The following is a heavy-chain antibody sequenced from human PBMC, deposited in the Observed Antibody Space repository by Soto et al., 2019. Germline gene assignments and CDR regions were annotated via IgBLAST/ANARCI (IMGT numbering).Heavy chain of an antibody. J-gene: IGHJ5*02. CDR1: GYTFTGYY. V-gene: IGHV1-2*02. CDR3: ARGSPRGAGRRSNCFDP. CDR2: INPNSGGT. Sequence: ASVKVSCKASGYTFTGYYMHWVRQAPGQGREWMGWINPNSGGTNYAKKFQGRVTMTRETSISTAYMELSRLRSEDTAVDYCARGSPRGAGRRSNCFDPWGGGTLVTVSS. D-gene: IGHD3-10*01.